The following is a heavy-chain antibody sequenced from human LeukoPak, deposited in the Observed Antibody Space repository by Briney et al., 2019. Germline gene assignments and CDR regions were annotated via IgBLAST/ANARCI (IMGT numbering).Heavy chain of an antibody. J-gene: IGHJ5*01. CDR3: ARGDIDSSGYYLNWIDS. Sequence: ASVKVSCKASGYTFTSYGIIWVRQAPGLGLEWMGWINTYSHDTNYAKKFQGRVAMTTDTSTRTAYMELRSLTSDDTAMYYCARGDIDSSGYYLNWIDSWGQGTLVTVSS. CDR1: GYTFTSYG. CDR2: INTYSHDT. V-gene: IGHV1-18*01. D-gene: IGHD3-22*01.